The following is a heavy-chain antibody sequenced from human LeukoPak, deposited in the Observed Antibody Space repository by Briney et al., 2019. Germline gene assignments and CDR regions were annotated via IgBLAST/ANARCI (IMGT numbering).Heavy chain of an antibody. CDR1: GGTFSNYT. CDR3: ASSPAVLTGYYSPFDY. V-gene: IGHV1-69*02. D-gene: IGHD3-9*01. J-gene: IGHJ4*02. Sequence: SVKVSCKASGGTFSNYTISWVRQAPGQGLEWMGRIIPILGIANYAQKFQGRVTITADKSTSTAYMELSSLRSEDTAVYYCASSPAVLTGYYSPFDYWGQGTLVTVSS. CDR2: IIPILGIA.